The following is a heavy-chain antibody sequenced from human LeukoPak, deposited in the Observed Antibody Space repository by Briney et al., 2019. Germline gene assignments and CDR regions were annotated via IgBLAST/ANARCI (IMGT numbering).Heavy chain of an antibody. Sequence: PSETLSLTCTVSGDSISNYYWNWIRQPPGKGLEWIGYIYYSGSANYNPSLKSRVTISVDMSKNQFSLKLSSVTAADTAVYYCARYYYDSSGYSFDYWGQGTLVTVSS. J-gene: IGHJ4*02. V-gene: IGHV4-59*01. CDR1: GDSISNYY. CDR3: ARYYYDSSGYSFDY. CDR2: IYYSGSA. D-gene: IGHD3-22*01.